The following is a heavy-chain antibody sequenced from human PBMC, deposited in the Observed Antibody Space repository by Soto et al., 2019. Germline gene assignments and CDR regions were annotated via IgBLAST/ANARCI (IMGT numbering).Heavy chain of an antibody. J-gene: IGHJ5*02. CDR2: IIPIFGTA. V-gene: IGHV1-69*01. CDR1: GGTFSSYA. CDR3: ARESEWEPRSGAWFDP. Sequence: QVQLVQSGAEVKKPRSSVKVSCKASGGTFSSYAISWVRQAPGQGLEWMGGIIPIFGTANYAQKVQGRVTITADESTSTAYMELSSLRSEDTAVYYCARESEWEPRSGAWFDPWGQGTLVTVSS. D-gene: IGHD1-26*01.